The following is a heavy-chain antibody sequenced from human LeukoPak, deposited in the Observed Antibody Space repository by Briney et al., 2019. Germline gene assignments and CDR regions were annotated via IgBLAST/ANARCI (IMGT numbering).Heavy chain of an antibody. Sequence: GGSLRLSCAASGFTFSSYAMSWVRQAPGKGLEWVSSISGSGGSTYYADSVKGRFTISRDNSKNTLYLQMNSLRAEDTAVYYCAKSPTYYYVTSGYRYFDYWGQGTLVTVSS. D-gene: IGHD3-22*01. V-gene: IGHV3-23*01. J-gene: IGHJ4*02. CDR3: AKSPTYYYVTSGYRYFDY. CDR1: GFTFSSYA. CDR2: ISGSGGST.